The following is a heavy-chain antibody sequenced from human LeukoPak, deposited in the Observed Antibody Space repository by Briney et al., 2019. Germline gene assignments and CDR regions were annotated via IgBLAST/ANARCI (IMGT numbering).Heavy chain of an antibody. CDR3: ARDSYYDNSGEGAFDI. D-gene: IGHD3-22*01. CDR2: IYHSGST. V-gene: IGHV4-39*07. J-gene: IGHJ3*02. CDR1: GGSISSYY. Sequence: PSETLSLTCTVSGGSISSYYWGWIRQPPGKGLEWIGSIYHSGSTYYNPSLKSRVTISVDTSKNQFSLKLSSVTAADTAVYYCARDSYYDNSGEGAFDIWGQGTLVTVSS.